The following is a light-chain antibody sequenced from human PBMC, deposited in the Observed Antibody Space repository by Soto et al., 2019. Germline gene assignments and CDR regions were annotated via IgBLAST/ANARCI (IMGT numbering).Light chain of an antibody. CDR1: SHNIEGNS. CDR3: GSWDSSLSAYV. V-gene: IGLV1-51*01. J-gene: IGLJ1*01. CDR2: DDN. Sequence: QSVLTHPPSVSPAPGQKVTISCSGSSHNIEGNSVSWYQQLPGTAPKLLVYDDNKRPSGIPDRFSGSKSGTSANLGITGFQTGDEADYYCGSWDSSLSAYVFGTGTKVTVL.